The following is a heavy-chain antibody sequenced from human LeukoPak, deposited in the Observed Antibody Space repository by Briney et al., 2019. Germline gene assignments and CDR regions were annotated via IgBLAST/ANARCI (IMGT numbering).Heavy chain of an antibody. V-gene: IGHV3-74*01. J-gene: IGHJ6*03. CDR1: GFTFSSYW. CDR2: INTDGSST. D-gene: IGHD4-23*01. CDR3: AKGAEYGGPPPLYYYYYYYMDV. Sequence: GGSLRLSCAASGFTFSSYWMHWVRQAPGKGLVWVSRINTDGSSTSYADSVKGRFTISRDNAKNTLYLQMNSLRTEDTALYYCAKGAEYGGPPPLYYYYYYYMDVWGKGTTVTVSS.